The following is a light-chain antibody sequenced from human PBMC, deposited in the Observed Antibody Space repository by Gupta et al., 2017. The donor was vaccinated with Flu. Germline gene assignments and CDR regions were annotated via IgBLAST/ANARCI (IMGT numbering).Light chain of an antibody. CDR2: KDT. Sequence: SYELTHPPSMSVPPGRTATITCPGDAVPNQYTYWYQQKRAHAHVLLIYKDTERPAGIPQRFAASSSGTTVTLTIDGVQAEDEGDYYSESEDSTAGVFGGGTKLTVL. CDR3: ESEDSTAGV. J-gene: IGLJ3*02. V-gene: IGLV3-25*03. CDR1: AVPNQY.